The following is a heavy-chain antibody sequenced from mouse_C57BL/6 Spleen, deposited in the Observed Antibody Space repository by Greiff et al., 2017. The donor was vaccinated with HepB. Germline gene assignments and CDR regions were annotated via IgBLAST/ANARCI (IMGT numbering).Heavy chain of an antibody. V-gene: IGHV1-47*01. CDR1: GYTFTTYP. J-gene: IGHJ3*01. CDR3: ARKWKYDYPGFAY. Sequence: VQLVESGAELVKPGASVKMSCKASGYTFTTYPIEWMKQNHGKSLEWIGNFHPYNDDTKYNEKFKGKATLTVEKSSSTVYLELSRLTSDDSAVYYCARKWKYDYPGFAYWGQGTLVTVSA. D-gene: IGHD2-4*01. CDR2: FHPYNDDT.